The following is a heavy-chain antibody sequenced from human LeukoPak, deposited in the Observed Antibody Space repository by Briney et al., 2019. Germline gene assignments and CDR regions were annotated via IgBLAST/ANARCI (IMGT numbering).Heavy chain of an antibody. CDR1: GGSISSYY. J-gene: IGHJ5*02. CDR2: IYTSGST. Sequence: SETLSLTCTVSGGSISSYYWSWIRQPAGKGLEWIGRIYTSGSTNYNPSLKSRVTMSVDTSKNQFSLKLSSVTAADTAVYYCARDLSRYYYDSSGAHNWYDPWGQGTLVTVSS. V-gene: IGHV4-4*07. D-gene: IGHD3-22*01. CDR3: ARDLSRYYYDSSGAHNWYDP.